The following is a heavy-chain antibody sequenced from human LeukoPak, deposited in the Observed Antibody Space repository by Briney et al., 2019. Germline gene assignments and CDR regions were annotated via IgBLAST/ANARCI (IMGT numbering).Heavy chain of an antibody. CDR3: VRGYSSGYRLDY. CDR1: GFTFSNYW. Sequence: PGGSLSLSCAVSGFTFSNYWMHWVRQAPGKGLVWVSRINSDGITTSYADSVKGRFTISRDNAKNTLYLQMNNLRVEDAAVYYCVRGYSSGYRLDYWGQGTLVTVSS. V-gene: IGHV3-74*01. D-gene: IGHD3-22*01. CDR2: INSDGITT. J-gene: IGHJ4*02.